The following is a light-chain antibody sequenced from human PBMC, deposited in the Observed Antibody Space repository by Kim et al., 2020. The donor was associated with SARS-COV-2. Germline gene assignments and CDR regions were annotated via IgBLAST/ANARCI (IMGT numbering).Light chain of an antibody. CDR2: GNS. V-gene: IGLV1-40*01. CDR1: SSNIGAGYD. CDR3: QSYDSSLSGSGV. Sequence: VTISCTGISSNIGAGYDVHWYQQLPGTAPKRLIYGNSNRPSGVPDRFSGSKSGTSASLAITGLQAEDEADYYCQSYDSSLSGSGVFGTGTKVTVL. J-gene: IGLJ1*01.